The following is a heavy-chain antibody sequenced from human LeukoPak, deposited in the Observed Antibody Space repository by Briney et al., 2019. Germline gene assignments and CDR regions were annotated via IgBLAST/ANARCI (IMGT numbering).Heavy chain of an antibody. V-gene: IGHV5-51*01. D-gene: IGHD5-18*01. Sequence: GESLKISCKGSGCGLTTYWIGLVRQMPGKGLEWMGIIYPRDSDTRYSPSFQGQVTISADRSIGTAYLQWSSLKASDTAMYYSERVVERGYNYGFDYWGQGTLVTVSS. CDR3: ERVVERGYNYGFDY. CDR2: IYPRDSDT. CDR1: GCGLTTYW. J-gene: IGHJ4*02.